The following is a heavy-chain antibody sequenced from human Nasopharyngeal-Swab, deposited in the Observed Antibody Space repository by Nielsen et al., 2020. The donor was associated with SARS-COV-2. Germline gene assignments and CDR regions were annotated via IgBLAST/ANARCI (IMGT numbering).Heavy chain of an antibody. CDR3: AKFLSLGVVDYYYYGMDV. Sequence: GESLKISCAASGFTFSSYAIHWVRQAPGKGLEWVTFISYDGRNKYYADSVKGRFTISRDNSKNTLYLQMNSLRAEDTAVYYCAKFLSLGVVDYYYYGMDVWGQGTTVTVSS. CDR2: ISYDGRNK. D-gene: IGHD3-3*01. CDR1: GFTFSSYA. V-gene: IGHV3-30*04. J-gene: IGHJ6*02.